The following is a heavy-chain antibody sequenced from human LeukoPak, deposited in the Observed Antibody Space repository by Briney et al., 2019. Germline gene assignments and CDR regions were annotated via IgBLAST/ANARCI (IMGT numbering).Heavy chain of an antibody. CDR3: ARGRGCDFWSGYFRDYYYGMDV. Sequence: ASVKVSCKASGYTFTGYYMHWVRQAPGQGLEWMGWINPNSGNTGYAQKFQGRVTMTRNTSISTAYMELSSLRSEDTAVYYCARGRGCDFWSGYFRDYYYGMDVWGQGTTVTVSS. J-gene: IGHJ6*02. D-gene: IGHD3-3*01. V-gene: IGHV1-8*02. CDR2: INPNSGNT. CDR1: GYTFTGYY.